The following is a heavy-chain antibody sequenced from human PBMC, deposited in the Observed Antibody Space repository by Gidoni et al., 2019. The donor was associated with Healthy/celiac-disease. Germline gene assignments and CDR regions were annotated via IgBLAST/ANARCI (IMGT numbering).Heavy chain of an antibody. J-gene: IGHJ4*02. Sequence: EVQLVESGGGLVQPGGSLRLYCAASGFPFRSYWMSWVRQAPGKGLEWVANIKQDGSEKYYVDSVKGRFTISRDNAKNSLYLQMNSLRAEDTAVYYCARGSPRDLYSSSWFRFDYWGQGTLVTVSS. CDR1: GFPFRSYW. V-gene: IGHV3-7*01. CDR2: IKQDGSEK. CDR3: ARGSPRDLYSSSWFRFDY. D-gene: IGHD6-13*01.